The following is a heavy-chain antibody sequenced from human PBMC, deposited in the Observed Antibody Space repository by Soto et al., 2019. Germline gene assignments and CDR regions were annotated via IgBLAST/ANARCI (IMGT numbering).Heavy chain of an antibody. J-gene: IGHJ6*02. CDR2: MSYDGKNK. CDR3: ARDKMEMRESYYYYGMDV. V-gene: IGHV3-30*19. Sequence: HPGGSLSLSCAASGFTFSSYGMHWVRQAPGKGLEWVAAMSYDGKNKYYADSVKGRFTISRDNSKNTLYLQMNSLRAEDTAVYYCARDKMEMRESYYYYGMDVWGQGTTVTVSS. D-gene: IGHD3-3*01. CDR1: GFTFSSYG.